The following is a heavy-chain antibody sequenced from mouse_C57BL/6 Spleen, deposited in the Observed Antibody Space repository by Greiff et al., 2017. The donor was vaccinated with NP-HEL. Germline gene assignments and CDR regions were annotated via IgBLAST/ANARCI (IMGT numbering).Heavy chain of an antibody. Sequence: QVQLKESGAELAKPGASVKLSCKASGYTFTSYWMHWVKPRPGQGLEWIGYINPSSGYTKYHQKFKDKATLTADKSSSTAYMQLSSLTYEESAVYYCARREAITTVVEEWYFDVWGTGTTVTVSS. CDR3: ARREAITTVVEEWYFDV. D-gene: IGHD1-1*01. CDR1: GYTFTSYW. J-gene: IGHJ1*03. CDR2: INPSSGYT. V-gene: IGHV1-7*01.